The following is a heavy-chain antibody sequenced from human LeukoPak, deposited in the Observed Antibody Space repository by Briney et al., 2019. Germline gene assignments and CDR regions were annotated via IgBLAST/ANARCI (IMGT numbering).Heavy chain of an antibody. Sequence: GRSLTLSCAASGFTFSSYAMSWVRQAPGEGLAGVSAVSDSGDNTYYADSVKGRFTISRDNSKHKLYVHMSNLRAEGTAGYYFACTAYYYYYLDVWGKGTTVTVSS. CDR3: ACTAYYYYYLDV. J-gene: IGHJ6*03. CDR2: VSDSGDNT. V-gene: IGHV3-23*01. D-gene: IGHD5-18*01. CDR1: GFTFSSYA.